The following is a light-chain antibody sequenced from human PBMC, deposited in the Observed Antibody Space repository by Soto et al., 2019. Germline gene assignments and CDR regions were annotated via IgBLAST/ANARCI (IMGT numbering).Light chain of an antibody. CDR1: SSNIGSNY. V-gene: IGLV1-47*01. CDR3: CSYAGRYTRI. CDR2: RNN. Sequence: QSVLTQPPSASGAPGQRVTISCSGSSSNIGSNYVYWYQQLPGTAPKLLIYRNNQRRSGVPDRFSGSKSGTSVSLAISGLRSEDEADYYCCSYAGRYTRIFGEGTKVTVL. J-gene: IGLJ2*01.